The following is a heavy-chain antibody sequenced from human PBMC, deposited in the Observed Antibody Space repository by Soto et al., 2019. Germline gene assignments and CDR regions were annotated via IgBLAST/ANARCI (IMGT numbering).Heavy chain of an antibody. V-gene: IGHV3-53*01. CDR2: MFTTGTT. Sequence: EVQLVESGGELIQPGGSLRLSCAASGFAVGGCYMNWVRQAPGKGLEWVSVMFTTGTTYYADSVKGRFTISRDDSKNTLYLQMNSLRAEDTAVYYCARERYSYGFDYWGQGTVVTVSS. CDR1: GFAVGGCY. D-gene: IGHD5-18*01. J-gene: IGHJ4*02. CDR3: ARERYSYGFDY.